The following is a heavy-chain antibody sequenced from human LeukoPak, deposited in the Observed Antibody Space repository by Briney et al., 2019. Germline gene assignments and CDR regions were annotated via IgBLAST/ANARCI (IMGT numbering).Heavy chain of an antibody. CDR2: ISAYNGNT. D-gene: IGHD3-22*01. V-gene: IGHV1-18*01. CDR1: GYTFTSYG. CDR3: ARVTPYDSSGYYYLYYYGMDV. J-gene: IGHJ6*02. Sequence: GASVKVSCKASGYTFTSYGISWVRQAPGQGLEWMGWISAYNGNTNYAQKLQGRVTMTTDTSTSTAYMELRSLRSDDTAVYYCARVTPYDSSGYYYLYYYGMDVWGQGTTVTVSS.